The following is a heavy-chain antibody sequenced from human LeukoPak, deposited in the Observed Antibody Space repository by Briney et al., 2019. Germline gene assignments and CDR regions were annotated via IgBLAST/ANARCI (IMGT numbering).Heavy chain of an antibody. D-gene: IGHD4-11*01. V-gene: IGHV4-38-2*01. Sequence: SETLSLTCAVSGYPISSGYYWGWIRQPPGKGPEWIGSVFHTGSSYYIPSLKSRVTISVDTSKNQFSLEVSSVTAADTAIYYCARGISTTGHDYWGPGTLVTVSS. CDR3: ARGISTTGHDY. CDR1: GYPISSGYY. CDR2: VFHTGSS. J-gene: IGHJ4*02.